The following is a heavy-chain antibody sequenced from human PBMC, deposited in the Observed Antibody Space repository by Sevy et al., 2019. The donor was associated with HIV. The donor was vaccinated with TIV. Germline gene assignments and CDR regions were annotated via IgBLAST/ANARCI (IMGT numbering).Heavy chain of an antibody. D-gene: IGHD3-10*01. Sequence: GGSLRLCCAASGFIFSTSPMHWVRQAPGKGLECVAILSYDDSDENYADSVKGRFTISRDISKNTLYLQMNSLRTEDTAVYYCAKDDLGSIDYWGQGTLVTVSS. V-gene: IGHV3-30-3*02. CDR3: AKDDLGSIDY. CDR1: GFIFSTSP. CDR2: LSYDDSDE. J-gene: IGHJ4*02.